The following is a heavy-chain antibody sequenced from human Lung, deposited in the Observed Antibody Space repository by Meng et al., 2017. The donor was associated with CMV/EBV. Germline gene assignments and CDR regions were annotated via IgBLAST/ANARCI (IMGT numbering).Heavy chain of an antibody. CDR1: GYTFTGSY. Sequence: ASXXVSXKAHGYTFTGSYMHWVRQAPGQGLEWMGWINPNSGGTNYAQKFQGRVTMTRDTSISTAYMELSRLRSDDTAVYYCARVSYGRSAAGIAKFLYYFDYWXQGTLVTVSS. D-gene: IGHD6-13*01. J-gene: IGHJ4*02. CDR3: ARVSYGRSAAGIAKFLYYFDY. V-gene: IGHV1-2*02. CDR2: INPNSGGT.